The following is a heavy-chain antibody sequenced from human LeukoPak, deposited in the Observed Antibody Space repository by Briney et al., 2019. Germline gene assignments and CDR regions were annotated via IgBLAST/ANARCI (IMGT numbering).Heavy chain of an antibody. CDR2: ISSYSSYI. J-gene: IGHJ6*02. CDR1: GFTFSSYS. V-gene: IGHV3-21*01. Sequence: GGSLRLSCVASGFTFSSYSMDWVRQAPGKGLEWVSSISSYSSYIYYADSVKGRFTISRDNAKNSLYLQMNSLRAEDTAVYYCARDLEIQLWDYYYGMDVWGQGTTVTVSS. D-gene: IGHD5-18*01. CDR3: ARDLEIQLWDYYYGMDV.